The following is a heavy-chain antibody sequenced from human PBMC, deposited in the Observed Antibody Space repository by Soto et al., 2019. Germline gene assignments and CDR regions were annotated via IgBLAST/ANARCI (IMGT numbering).Heavy chain of an antibody. CDR3: AKVSRVGATTWERLFFDY. D-gene: IGHD1-26*01. CDR2: ISYDGSNK. V-gene: IGHV3-30*18. Sequence: PGGSLRLSCAASGFTFSSYGMHWVRQAPGKGLEWVAVISYDGSNKYYADSVKGRFTISRDNSKNTLYLQMNSLRAEDTAVYYCAKVSRVGATTWERLFFDYWGQGTLVTVSS. J-gene: IGHJ4*02. CDR1: GFTFSSYG.